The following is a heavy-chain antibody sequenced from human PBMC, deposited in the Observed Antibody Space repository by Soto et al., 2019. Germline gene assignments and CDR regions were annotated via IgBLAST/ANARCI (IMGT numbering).Heavy chain of an antibody. CDR2: INPNSGNT. CDR1: GYTFTGYY. J-gene: IGHJ5*02. V-gene: IGHV1-18*04. CDR3: ARDLGGSTPSNWFDP. Sequence: ASVKVSCKASGYTFTGYYIHWVRQAPGQGLEWMGWINPNSGNTNYAQKLQGRVTMTTDTSTSTAYMELRSLRSDDTAVYYCARDLGGSTPSNWFDPWGQGTLVTVSS.